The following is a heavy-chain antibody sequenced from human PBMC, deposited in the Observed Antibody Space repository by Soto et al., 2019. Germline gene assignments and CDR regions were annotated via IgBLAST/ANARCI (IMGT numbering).Heavy chain of an antibody. CDR1: GFTFSSYG. V-gene: IGHV3-33*01. D-gene: IGHD3-3*01. CDR3: ARDAAEYDFWSGYYPFDP. CDR2: IWYDGSNK. Sequence: PGGSLRLSCAASGFTFSSYGMHWVRQAPGKGLEWVAVIWYDGSNKYYADSVKGRFTISRDNSKNTLYLQMNSLRAEDTAVYYCARDAAEYDFWSGYYPFDPWGQGTLVTVSS. J-gene: IGHJ5*02.